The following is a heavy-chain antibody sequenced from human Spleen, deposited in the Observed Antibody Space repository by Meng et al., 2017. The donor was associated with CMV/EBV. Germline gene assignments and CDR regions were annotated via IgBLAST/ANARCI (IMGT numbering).Heavy chain of an antibody. J-gene: IGHJ4*02. CDR1: GDTCSSYS. V-gene: IGHV1-69*05. CDR2: IMPVFGTA. CDR3: ARDLDVTTGDRFFDY. D-gene: IGHD4-11*01. Sequence: SGDTCSSYSISWVRQAGGQGLEWMGGIMPVFGTATYAQRFQGRVTITTDESTSTAYMELGSLRSEDTALYYCARDLDVTTGDRFFDYWGQGTLVTVSS.